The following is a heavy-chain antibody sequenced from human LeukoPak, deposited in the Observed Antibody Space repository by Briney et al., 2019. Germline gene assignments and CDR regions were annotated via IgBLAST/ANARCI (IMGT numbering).Heavy chain of an antibody. D-gene: IGHD5-18*01. CDR1: GGSISSSSYY. CDR2: IYYSGST. Sequence: TASETLSLTCTVSGGSISSSSYYWGWIRQPPGKGLEWIGSIYYSGSTYYNPSLKSRVTISVDTSKNQFSLKLSSVTAADTAVYYCARLAGRRLGYMVTRVIDAFDIWGQGTMVTVSS. V-gene: IGHV4-39*01. CDR3: ARLAGRRLGYMVTRVIDAFDI. J-gene: IGHJ3*02.